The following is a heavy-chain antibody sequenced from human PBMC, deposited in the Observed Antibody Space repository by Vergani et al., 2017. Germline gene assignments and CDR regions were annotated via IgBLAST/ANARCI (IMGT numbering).Heavy chain of an antibody. CDR2: ISSSSSYI. Sequence: VQLVESGGGLVKPGGSLRLSCAASGFTFSSYSMNWVRQAPGKGLEWVSSISSSSSYIYYADSVKGRFTISRDNAKNSLYLQMNSLRAEDTAVYYCARDFVSFRGDSSSPAGYWGQGTLVTVSS. CDR1: GFTFSSYS. D-gene: IGHD6-6*01. V-gene: IGHV3-21*01. J-gene: IGHJ4*02. CDR3: ARDFVSFRGDSSSPAGY.